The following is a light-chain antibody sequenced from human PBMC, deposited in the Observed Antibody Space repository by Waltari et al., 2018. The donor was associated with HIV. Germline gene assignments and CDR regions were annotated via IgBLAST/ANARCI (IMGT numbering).Light chain of an antibody. J-gene: IGLJ3*02. Sequence: SVELTQPSSVSVSPGQTATISCSGVVLAEKFGRWFQQQPGQAPLLLIYKDIERHSGIPDRFSASKSGTTFTLTIIEAQTDDEAAYYCYSEPGNGRVFGGGTQLIVL. V-gene: IGLV3-27*01. CDR3: YSEPGNGRV. CDR2: KDI. CDR1: VLAEKF.